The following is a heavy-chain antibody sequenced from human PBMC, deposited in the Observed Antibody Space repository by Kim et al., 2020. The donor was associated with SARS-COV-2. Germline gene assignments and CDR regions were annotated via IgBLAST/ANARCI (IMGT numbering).Heavy chain of an antibody. J-gene: IGHJ6*01. CDR2: ILPMVETA. Sequence: SVKVSCKASGGNFSNYGFSWVRQAPGQGLEWMGGILPMVETASYAEKFQGRVTITADESTSTAYLEVTSLRVEDTAVYYCARVSPVDDYYGMDVWGQGT. CDR1: GGNFSNYG. V-gene: IGHV1-69*13. CDR3: ARVSPVDDYYGMDV. D-gene: IGHD5-12*01.